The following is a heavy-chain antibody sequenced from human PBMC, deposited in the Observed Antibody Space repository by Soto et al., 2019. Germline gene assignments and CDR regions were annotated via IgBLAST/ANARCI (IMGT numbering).Heavy chain of an antibody. CDR2: ISTDNGNT. V-gene: IGHV1-18*01. J-gene: IGHJ6*02. Sequence: QVHLVQSGAEVMKPGASVKVSCKASGYSFTSYGISWVRQAPGQGLEWMGWISTDNGNTNYAHNLQGRFSMTIDPSTSTAYMELWSLGSDDTAVYYCARDVPDTSLFFYYYGMDVWGQGTTVTVSS. D-gene: IGHD2-21*01. CDR1: GYSFTSYG. CDR3: ARDVPDTSLFFYYYGMDV.